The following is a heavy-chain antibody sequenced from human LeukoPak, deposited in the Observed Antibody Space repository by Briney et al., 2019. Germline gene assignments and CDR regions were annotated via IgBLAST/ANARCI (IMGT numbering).Heavy chain of an antibody. D-gene: IGHD3-10*01. CDR1: GGSISSYY. CDR3: ARTVLLWFGELNAFDY. V-gene: IGHV4-59*01. J-gene: IGHJ4*02. Sequence: SETLSLTCTVSGGSISSYYWSWIRQPPGKGLEWIGYIYYSGSTNYNPSLKSRVAISVDTSKNQFSLKLSSVTAADTAVYYCARTVLLWFGELNAFDYWGQGTLVTVSS. CDR2: IYYSGST.